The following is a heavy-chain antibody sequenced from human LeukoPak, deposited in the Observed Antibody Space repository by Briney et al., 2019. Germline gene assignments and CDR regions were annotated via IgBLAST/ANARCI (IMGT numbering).Heavy chain of an antibody. CDR1: GASVSGSPYY. D-gene: IGHD1-26*01. Sequence: SGTLSLTCTVSGASVSGSPYYWGWIRQPPGKSLEWIGSIYSSGSTYYNASLQSRVTISIETSKNQISLRLNSVTAADTAIYYCAKSGGYGLIDYWGQGTLVTVSS. J-gene: IGHJ4*02. CDR2: IYSSGST. CDR3: AKSGGYGLIDY. V-gene: IGHV4-39*01.